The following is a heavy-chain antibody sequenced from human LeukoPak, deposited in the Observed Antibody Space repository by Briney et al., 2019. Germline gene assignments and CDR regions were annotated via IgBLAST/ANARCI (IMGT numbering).Heavy chain of an antibody. D-gene: IGHD3-22*01. Sequence: ASVKVSCKASGGTFSSYAISWVRQAPGQGLEWMGGIIPIFGTANYAQKFQGRVTITADESTSTACMELSSLRSEDTAVYYCARGGYYDSSGYLELDYWGQGTLVTVSS. J-gene: IGHJ4*02. CDR2: IIPIFGTA. CDR1: GGTFSSYA. V-gene: IGHV1-69*13. CDR3: ARGGYYDSSGYLELDY.